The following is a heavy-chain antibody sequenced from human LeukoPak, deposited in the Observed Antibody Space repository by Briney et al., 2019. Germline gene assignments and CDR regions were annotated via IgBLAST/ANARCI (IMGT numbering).Heavy chain of an antibody. CDR3: ARSLYSYGPTFDY. CDR2: INSDGSST. V-gene: IGHV3-74*01. J-gene: IGHJ4*02. Sequence: GGSLRLSCAASGFTFSSYWMHWVRQTPGKGLVWVSRINSDGSSTSYADSVKGRFSISRDNAKNTLYLQMNSLRAEDTAVYYCARSLYSYGPTFDYRGQGTLVTVSS. CDR1: GFTFSSYW. D-gene: IGHD5-18*01.